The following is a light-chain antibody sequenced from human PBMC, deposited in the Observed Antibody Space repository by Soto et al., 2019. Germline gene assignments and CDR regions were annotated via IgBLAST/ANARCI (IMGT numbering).Light chain of an antibody. Sequence: DIQMNQSPSTLSASIGDRVTITCRASQTISNWLAWYQQKPGKAPKLLIYEVSRLESGVPSRFSGSGSGTDFTLTVASLQPDDLATYYCQQYNTYPWTFGQGTKVEIK. J-gene: IGKJ1*01. CDR1: QTISNW. CDR2: EVS. CDR3: QQYNTYPWT. V-gene: IGKV1-5*03.